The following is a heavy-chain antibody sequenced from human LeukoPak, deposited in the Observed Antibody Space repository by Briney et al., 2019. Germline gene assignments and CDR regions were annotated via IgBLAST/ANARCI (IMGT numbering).Heavy chain of an antibody. D-gene: IGHD3-3*01. CDR3: AKVWSQRDDRDY. J-gene: IGHJ4*02. CDR1: GFTFSSYA. CDR2: ISGSGGST. V-gene: IGHV3-23*01. Sequence: GSLRLSCAASGFTFSSYAMSWVRQAPGKGLEWVSAISGSGGSTYYADSVKGRFTISRDNSKNTLYLQMNSLRAEDTAVYYCAKVWSQRDDRDYWGQGTLVTVSS.